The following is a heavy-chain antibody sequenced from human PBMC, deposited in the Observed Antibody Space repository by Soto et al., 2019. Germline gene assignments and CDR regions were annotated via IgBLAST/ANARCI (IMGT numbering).Heavy chain of an antibody. CDR3: ARVDYDSSGYFRTSGRVWFDP. D-gene: IGHD3-22*01. J-gene: IGHJ5*02. V-gene: IGHV4-59*01. CDR2: IYYSGST. Sequence: SETLSLTCTVSGGSISSYYWSWIRQPPGKGLEWIGYIYYSGSTNYNPSLKSRVTISVDTSKNQFSLKLSSVTAADTAVYYCARVDYDSSGYFRTSGRVWFDPWGQGTLVTAPQ. CDR1: GGSISSYY.